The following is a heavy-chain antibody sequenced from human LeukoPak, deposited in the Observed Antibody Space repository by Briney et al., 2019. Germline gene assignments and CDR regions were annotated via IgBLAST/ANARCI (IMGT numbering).Heavy chain of an antibody. V-gene: IGHV3-21*01. J-gene: IGHJ3*02. CDR2: ISSSSSYI. D-gene: IGHD4-17*01. CDR3: ARDRGDYGDEDAFDI. Sequence: GGSLRLSCAASGFTFSSYSMNWVRQAPGKGLEWVSSISSSSSYIYYADSVKGRFTISRDNAKNSLYLQMNSLRAEDTAAYYCARDRGDYGDEDAFDIWGQGTMVTVSS. CDR1: GFTFSSYS.